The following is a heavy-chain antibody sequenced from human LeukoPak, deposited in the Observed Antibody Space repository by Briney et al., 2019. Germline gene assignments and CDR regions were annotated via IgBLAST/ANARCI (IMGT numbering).Heavy chain of an antibody. D-gene: IGHD4-11*01. V-gene: IGHV1-69*01. CDR1: GGTFSSYA. CDR2: IIPIFGTA. J-gene: IGHJ6*02. Sequence: ASVTVSCKASGGTFSSYAISWVRQAPGQGLEWMGGIIPIFGTANYAQKFQGRVTITADESTSTAYMELSSLRSEDTAVYYCARDDYGNYFYYYGMDVWGQGTTVTVSS. CDR3: ARDDYGNYFYYYGMDV.